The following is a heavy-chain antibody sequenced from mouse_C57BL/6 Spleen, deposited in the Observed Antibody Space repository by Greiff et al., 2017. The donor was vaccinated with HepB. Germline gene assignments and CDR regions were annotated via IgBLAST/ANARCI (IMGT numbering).Heavy chain of an antibody. J-gene: IGHJ4*01. V-gene: IGHV1-15*01. CDR3: TRHYERDYYAMDY. Sequence: VQLQQSGAELVRPGASVTLSCKASGYTFTDYEMHWVKQTPVHGLEWIGAIDPETGGTAYNQKFKGKAILTADKSSSTAYMELRSLTSEDSAVYYCTRHYERDYYAMDYWGQGTSVTVSS. CDR2: IDPETGGT. D-gene: IGHD2-4*01. CDR1: GYTFTDYE.